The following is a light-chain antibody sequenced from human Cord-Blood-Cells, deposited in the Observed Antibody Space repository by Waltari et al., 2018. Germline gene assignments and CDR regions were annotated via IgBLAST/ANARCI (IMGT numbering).Light chain of an antibody. CDR2: GAS. CDR1: QSVSSN. Sequence: EIVMTQSPATLSVSPGERATLSCRASQSVSSNLAWYQQKPGQAPRLLIYGASTRATGIPARFSGSGSGTEFTLTISSLQSEDFAAYYCQQYNNWPPLASYTFGQGTKLEIK. J-gene: IGKJ2*01. CDR3: QQYNNWPPLASYT. V-gene: IGKV3-15*01.